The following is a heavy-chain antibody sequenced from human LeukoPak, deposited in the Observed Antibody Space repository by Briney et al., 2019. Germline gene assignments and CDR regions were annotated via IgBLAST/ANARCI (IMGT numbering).Heavy chain of an antibody. V-gene: IGHV4-4*09. Sequence: SETLSLTCSVSGDSLGIYKWSWIRQPPGKGLEWIAHISSSGSAIYNPSLMSRVSMAVDTSKNQFSLRLISVTAADTAVYYCARGSSGWYLGPWGQGTLVTVSS. CDR1: GDSLGIYK. CDR3: ARGSSGWYLGP. D-gene: IGHD6-19*01. CDR2: ISSSGSA. J-gene: IGHJ5*02.